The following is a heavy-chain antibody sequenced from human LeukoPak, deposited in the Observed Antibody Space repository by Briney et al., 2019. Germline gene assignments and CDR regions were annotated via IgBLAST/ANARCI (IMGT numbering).Heavy chain of an antibody. CDR3: ASQPLGDNWFDP. V-gene: IGHV4-34*01. CDR1: GGSFSGYY. CDR2: INHSGST. Sequence: PSETLSLTCAVYGGSFSGYYWSWIRQPPGKGLEWIGEINHSGSTNYNPSLKSRVTISVDTSKNQFSQKLSSVTAADTAVYYCASQPLGDNWFDPWGQGTLVTVSS. J-gene: IGHJ5*02.